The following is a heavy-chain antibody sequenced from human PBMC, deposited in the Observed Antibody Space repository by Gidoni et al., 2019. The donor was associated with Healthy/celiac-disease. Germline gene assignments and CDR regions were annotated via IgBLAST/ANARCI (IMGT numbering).Heavy chain of an antibody. J-gene: IGHJ6*02. CDR2: IGGSGGST. Sequence: EVQLLESGGGLVQPGGSLRLSCAASGFTFSSYAMSRVRQAPGKGLEWVSAIGGSGGSTYYADSVKGRFTISRDNSKNTLYLQMNSLRAEDTAVYYCAKSPYYDFWSGYSSYYYYGMDVWGQGITVTVSS. V-gene: IGHV3-23*01. CDR3: AKSPYYDFWSGYSSYYYYGMDV. CDR1: GFTFSSYA. D-gene: IGHD3-3*01.